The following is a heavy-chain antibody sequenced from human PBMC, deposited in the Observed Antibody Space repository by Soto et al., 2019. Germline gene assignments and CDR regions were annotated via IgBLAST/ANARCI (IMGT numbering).Heavy chain of an antibody. J-gene: IGHJ4*02. CDR2: IRAYNGNT. CDR1: GYTFTSYG. D-gene: IGHD2-2*01. CDR3: AREGPPSLN. Sequence: QVQLVQSGAEVKKPGASVKVSCKASGYTFTSYGISWVRQAPGQGLEWMGWIRAYNGNTNYPQKLRGRVTMATDTSTSTVHLELRSLRSDDTPAYYRAREGPPSLNWGQGTRVTVSS. V-gene: IGHV1-18*01.